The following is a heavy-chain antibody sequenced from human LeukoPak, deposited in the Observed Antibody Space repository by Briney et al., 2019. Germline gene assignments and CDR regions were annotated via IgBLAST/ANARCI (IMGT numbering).Heavy chain of an antibody. CDR1: GYTFTNHW. D-gene: IGHD6-19*01. CDR2: IYPSDSDT. V-gene: IGHV5-51*01. CDR3: ARQGRQRLVVVGETYFDH. J-gene: IGHJ4*02. Sequence: GESLKISCKGSGYTFTNHWIGWVRQMPGKGLEWMGIIYPSDSDTRYSPSFQGQVTISADKSISTAYLQWSSLKASDTAMYYCARQGRQRLVVVGETYFDHWGQGTLVTVSS.